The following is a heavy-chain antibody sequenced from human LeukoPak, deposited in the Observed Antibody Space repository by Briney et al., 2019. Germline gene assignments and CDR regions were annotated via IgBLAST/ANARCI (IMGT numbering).Heavy chain of an antibody. D-gene: IGHD6-19*01. CDR3: ARDGRRPRIAVSGSDY. J-gene: IGHJ4*02. CDR2: MSFDEVNI. Sequence: GGSLRLSCAASGFTFSTYGLHWVRQAPGKGLEWVAVMSFDEVNIYYAESAKGRFTISRDNAMDTLYLQMDSLRPEDTAVYYCARDGRRPRIAVSGSDYWGQGTLVTVSS. CDR1: GFTFSTYG. V-gene: IGHV3-30*03.